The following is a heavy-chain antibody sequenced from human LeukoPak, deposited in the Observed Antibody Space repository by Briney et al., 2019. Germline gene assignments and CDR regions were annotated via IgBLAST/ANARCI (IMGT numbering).Heavy chain of an antibody. CDR3: AVSLTTGGYYGMDV. CDR1: GNTLTELS. D-gene: IGHD1-1*01. V-gene: IGHV1-24*01. Sequence: ASVKVSCKVSGNTLTELSLHWVRQAPGQGLEWMGRFDPEDGETIYARKFQGRVTMTEDTSTDTAYMELSSLRSEDTAVYFCAVSLTTGGYYGMDVWGQGTTVTVSS. CDR2: FDPEDGET. J-gene: IGHJ6*02.